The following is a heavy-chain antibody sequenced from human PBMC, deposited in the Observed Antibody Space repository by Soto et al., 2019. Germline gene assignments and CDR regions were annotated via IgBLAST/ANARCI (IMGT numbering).Heavy chain of an antibody. CDR2: INHSGST. J-gene: IGHJ4*02. Sequence: QVQLQQWGAGLLKPSETLSLTCAVYGGSFSGYYWSWIRQPPGKGLEWIGEINHSGSTNYNPSLKSPVTLSVDTSRTQFSRKLSSVTAADTAVNSCARGAGMETPPYWGQGTLVTVSS. D-gene: IGHD6-13*01. V-gene: IGHV4-34*01. CDR1: GGSFSGYY. CDR3: ARGAGMETPPY.